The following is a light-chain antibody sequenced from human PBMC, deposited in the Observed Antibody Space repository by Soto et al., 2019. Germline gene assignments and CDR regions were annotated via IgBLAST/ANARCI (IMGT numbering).Light chain of an antibody. CDR3: QQYHNWPPQYT. CDR1: QSVASN. Sequence: EIVMTQSPASLSVSPGDGATLSCRASQSVASNVAWYQQKPGQGPRLLIHGASTRALGVPARFSGSGSGTDFTLTISSLQSEDFAVYYCQQYHNWPPQYTFGQGTKPQIK. CDR2: GAS. J-gene: IGKJ2*01. V-gene: IGKV3-15*01.